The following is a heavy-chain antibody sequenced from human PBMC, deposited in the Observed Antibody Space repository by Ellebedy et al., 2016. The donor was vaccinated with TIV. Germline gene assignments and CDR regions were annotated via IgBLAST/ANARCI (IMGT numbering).Heavy chain of an antibody. V-gene: IGHV3-23*05. Sequence: PGGSLRLSCPASGSASSSYAMSWVRQAPGKGLEWVSTIDKSGRSTYYADSVKGRLTSSRDNSKNTLYLQVNSLTAEDTAVYYCAKLAGVHEWYFDYWGQGTLVTVSS. CDR1: GSASSSYA. D-gene: IGHD3-3*01. CDR2: IDKSGRST. CDR3: AKLAGVHEWYFDY. J-gene: IGHJ4*02.